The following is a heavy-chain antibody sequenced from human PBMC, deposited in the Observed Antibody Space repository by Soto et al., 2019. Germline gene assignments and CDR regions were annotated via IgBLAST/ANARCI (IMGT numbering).Heavy chain of an antibody. CDR2: ISGSGGST. CDR1: GFTFSSYA. V-gene: IGHV3-23*01. J-gene: IGHJ4*02. CDR3: AKVLPSIVGAKDGYYFDY. D-gene: IGHD1-26*01. Sequence: EVHLLESGGGLVQPGGSLRLSCAASGFTFSSYAMSWVRQAPGKGLEWVSAISGSGGSTYYADSAKGRFTISKDNSKNTRYLQMNRLRAEDTAVYYCAKVLPSIVGAKDGYYFDYWGQGTLVPVSS.